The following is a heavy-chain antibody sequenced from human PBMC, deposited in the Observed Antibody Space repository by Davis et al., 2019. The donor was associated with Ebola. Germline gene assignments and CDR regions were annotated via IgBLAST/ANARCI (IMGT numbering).Heavy chain of an antibody. D-gene: IGHD5-12*01. Sequence: GGSLRLSCVGSGFTFSNYGMNWVRQAPGRGLEWVSFISSSSRDRYYADSLKGRFTVSRDNAKDSLYLQLNSLRPEDTAVYYCARNVGAATGYYYTYGFDVWGRGTTVTVSS. CDR1: GFTFSNYG. CDR2: ISSSSRDR. J-gene: IGHJ6*04. V-gene: IGHV3-21*01. CDR3: ARNVGAATGYYYTYGFDV.